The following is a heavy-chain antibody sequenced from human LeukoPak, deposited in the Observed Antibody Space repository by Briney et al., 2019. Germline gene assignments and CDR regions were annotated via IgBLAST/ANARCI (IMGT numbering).Heavy chain of an antibody. CDR2: ISTSSSYI. J-gene: IGHJ4*02. CDR3: AIISEDTAMGPFDY. D-gene: IGHD5-18*01. Sequence: GGSLRLSCAASGFTFSSYWMSWVRQAPGKGLEWVSSISTSSSYIYYADSVKGRFTVSRDNSKNTLYLQMNSLRAEDTAVYYCAIISEDTAMGPFDYWGQGTLVTVSS. V-gene: IGHV3-21*01. CDR1: GFTFSSYW.